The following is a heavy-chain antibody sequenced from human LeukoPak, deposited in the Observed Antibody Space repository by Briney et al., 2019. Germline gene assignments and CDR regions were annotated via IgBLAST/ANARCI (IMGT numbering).Heavy chain of an antibody. Sequence: ASVKVSCKASGYTFTGYYMHWVRQAPGQRLEWMGWINPNSGGTNYAQKFQGRVTMTRDTSISTAYMELSRLRSDDTAVYYCARGIIFLAAAGETHFDYWGQGTLVTVSS. D-gene: IGHD6-13*01. V-gene: IGHV1-2*02. CDR1: GYTFTGYY. CDR2: INPNSGGT. CDR3: ARGIIFLAAAGETHFDY. J-gene: IGHJ4*02.